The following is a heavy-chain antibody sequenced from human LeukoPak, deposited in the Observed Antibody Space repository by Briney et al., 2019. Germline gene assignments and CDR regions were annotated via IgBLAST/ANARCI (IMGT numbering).Heavy chain of an antibody. V-gene: IGHV4-59*01. D-gene: IGHD3-22*01. J-gene: IGHJ3*02. CDR2: IYSSGST. CDR3: ERLCDYYDSSGYRHDAFDI. Sequence: SETLSLTCTVSGGSISYYYWNWIRQPPGKGLEWIGYIYSSGSTNYNPSLKSRVTISLDTSKNQFSLKLSSVTAADTAVYYCERLCDYYDSSGYRHDAFDIWGQGTMVTVSS. CDR1: GGSISYYY.